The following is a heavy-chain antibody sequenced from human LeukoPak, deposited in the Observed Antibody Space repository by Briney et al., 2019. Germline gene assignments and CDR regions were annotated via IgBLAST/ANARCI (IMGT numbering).Heavy chain of an antibody. J-gene: IGHJ4*02. CDR1: GFTFSSYW. Sequence: GGSLRLSCAASGFTFSSYWMSWVRQAPGKGLEWVSAISGSGVTTYYAGSVKGRFTISRDNSKNTLYLQMNSLRAEDTAVYYCAKDRVGATLYFDYWGQGTLVTVSS. CDR2: ISGSGVTT. V-gene: IGHV3-23*01. D-gene: IGHD1-26*01. CDR3: AKDRVGATLYFDY.